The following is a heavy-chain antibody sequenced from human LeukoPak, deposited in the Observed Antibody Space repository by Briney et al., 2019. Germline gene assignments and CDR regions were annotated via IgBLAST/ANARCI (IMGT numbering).Heavy chain of an antibody. D-gene: IGHD6-13*01. CDR3: ARDTMLIRIAAAGTGWFDP. CDR2: IIPIFGTA. V-gene: IGHV1-69*06. CDR1: GGTFSSYA. Sequence: SVKVSCKASGGTFSSYAISWVRQAPGQGLEWMGGIIPIFGTANYAQKFQGRVTITADKSTSTAYMELSSLRSEDTAVYYCARDTMLIRIAAAGTGWFDPWGQGTLVTVSS. J-gene: IGHJ5*02.